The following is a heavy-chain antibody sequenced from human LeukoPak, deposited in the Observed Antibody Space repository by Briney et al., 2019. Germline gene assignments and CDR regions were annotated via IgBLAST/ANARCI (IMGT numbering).Heavy chain of an antibody. CDR2: INHSGST. CDR1: GGSFSGYY. Sequence: SESLSLTSAVYGGSFSGYYWSWIRQPPAKGLEWIGEINHSGSTNYNPSLKSRVTISVDTSKNQFSLKLSSVTAADTAVYYCARGKRVTTIRYFDYWGQGTLVTVSS. D-gene: IGHD4-11*01. V-gene: IGHV4-34*01. J-gene: IGHJ4*02. CDR3: ARGKRVTTIRYFDY.